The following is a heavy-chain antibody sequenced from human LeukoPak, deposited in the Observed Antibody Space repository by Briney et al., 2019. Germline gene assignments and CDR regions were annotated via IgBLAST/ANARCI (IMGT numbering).Heavy chain of an antibody. V-gene: IGHV3-30-3*01. CDR2: ISYDGSNK. D-gene: IGHD2-15*01. CDR3: ARAGLDCSGGNCYSSWYFDL. J-gene: IGHJ2*01. Sequence: PGGSLRLSCAASGFTFSSYAMHWVRQAPGKGLEWVAVISYDGSNKYYADSVKGQFTISRDNSKNTLYLQMNSLRAEDTAVYYCARAGLDCSGGNCYSSWYFDLWGRGTLVTVSS. CDR1: GFTFSSYA.